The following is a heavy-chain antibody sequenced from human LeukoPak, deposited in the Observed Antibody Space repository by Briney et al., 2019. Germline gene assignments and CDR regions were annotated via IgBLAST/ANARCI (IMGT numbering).Heavy chain of an antibody. CDR1: GFTFSSYA. CDR3: ARDYPASIVVVVAAISD. J-gene: IGHJ4*02. Sequence: PGRSLRLSCAASGFTFSSYAMHWVRQAPGKGLEWVAVISYDGSNKYYADSVKGRFTISRDNSKNTLYLQMNSLRAEDTAAYYCARDYPASIVVVVAAISDWGQGTLVTVSS. CDR2: ISYDGSNK. D-gene: IGHD2-15*01. V-gene: IGHV3-30-3*01.